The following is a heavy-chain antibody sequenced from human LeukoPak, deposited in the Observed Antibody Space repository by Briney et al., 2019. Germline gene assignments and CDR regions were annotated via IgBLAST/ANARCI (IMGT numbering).Heavy chain of an antibody. CDR3: AKDPHSSSWHYFDS. CDR1: XFTFSYFA. Sequence: GGSLRLSCAASXFTFSYFAMHWVRQAPGKGLEWVAVLSDDGSNKFYADSVKGRFTISRDNSKNTLYLQMNSLRAEDTAFYYCAKDPHSSSWHYFDSWGQGTLVTVSS. CDR2: LSDDGSNK. D-gene: IGHD6-13*01. V-gene: IGHV3-30*18. J-gene: IGHJ4*02.